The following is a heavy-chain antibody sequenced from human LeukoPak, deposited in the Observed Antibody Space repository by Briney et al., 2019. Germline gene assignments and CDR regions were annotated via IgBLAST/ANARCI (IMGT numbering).Heavy chain of an antibody. D-gene: IGHD1-1*01. CDR1: GGSISGVSYF. CDR3: ARYKLGWFDP. CDR2: ISASGST. J-gene: IGHJ5*02. V-gene: IGHV4-61*02. Sequence: SETLSLTCTVSGGSISGVSYFWSWIRQPAGKGLEWIGRISASGSTNFNPSLKSRVTMSVDTSENQFSLKLSSVTAADTAVYYCARYKLGWFDPWGQGTLVTVST.